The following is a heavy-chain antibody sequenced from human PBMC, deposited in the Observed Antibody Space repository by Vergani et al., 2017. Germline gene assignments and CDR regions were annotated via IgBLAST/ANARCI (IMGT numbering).Heavy chain of an antibody. CDR1: GFTFSSYA. D-gene: IGHD3-16*01. V-gene: IGHV3-30-3*02. J-gene: IGHJ4*02. CDR3: AKRQVWGHSRMGSTEDY. CDR2: ISYDASNK. Sequence: QVQLVESGGGVVQPGRSLRLSCAASGFTFSSYAMHWVRQAPGKGLEWVAVISYDASNKYYADSVKGRFTISRDNSKNTLYLQMNSLRAEDTAVYYCAKRQVWGHSRMGSTEDYWGQGTLVTVSS.